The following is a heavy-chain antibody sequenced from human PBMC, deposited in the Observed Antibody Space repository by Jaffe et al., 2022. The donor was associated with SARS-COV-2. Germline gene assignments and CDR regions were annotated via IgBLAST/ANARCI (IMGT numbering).Heavy chain of an antibody. V-gene: IGHV1-2*06. D-gene: IGHD2-21*01. J-gene: IGHJ3*02. CDR1: GYSFNDYY. Sequence: QVQLVQSGAEMKKPGASLKVSCKASGYSFNDYYIHWVRQAPGQGLEWVGLIDPKSGATNYAQKLAGRVTMTRDTSISTVYMEMNGLKSGDSAIYYCARDVYGDYSAAFAIWGQGTMLIVSS. CDR3: ARDVYGDYSAAFAI. CDR2: IDPKSGAT.